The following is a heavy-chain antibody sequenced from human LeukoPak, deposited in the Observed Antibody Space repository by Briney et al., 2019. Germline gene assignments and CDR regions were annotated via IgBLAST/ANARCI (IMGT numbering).Heavy chain of an antibody. CDR3: ARDLEDYYDRSPGALDI. J-gene: IGHJ3*02. D-gene: IGHD3-22*01. Sequence: PSETLSLTCTVSGGSISSYYWSWIRQPPGKGLEWIGYIYYSGSTNYNPSLKSRVTISVDTSKNQFSLKLSSVTAADTAVYYCARDLEDYYDRSPGALDIWGQGTMVTVSS. CDR1: GGSISSYY. CDR2: IYYSGST. V-gene: IGHV4-59*01.